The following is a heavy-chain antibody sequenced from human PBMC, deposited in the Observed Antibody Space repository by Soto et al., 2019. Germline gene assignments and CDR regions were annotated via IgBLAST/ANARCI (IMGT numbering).Heavy chain of an antibody. Sequence: ASVKVSCKAPGYTFTRYAMHWVRQAPGQRLEWMGWINAGNGNTKYSQKFQGRVTITRDTSASTAYMELSSLRSEDTAVYYCASSNIAAAPYGMDVWGQGTTVTVSS. CDR1: GYTFTRYA. D-gene: IGHD6-13*01. V-gene: IGHV1-3*01. CDR2: INAGNGNT. J-gene: IGHJ6*02. CDR3: ASSNIAAAPYGMDV.